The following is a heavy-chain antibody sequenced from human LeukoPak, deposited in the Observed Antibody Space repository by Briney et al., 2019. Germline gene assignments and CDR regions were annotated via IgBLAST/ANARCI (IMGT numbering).Heavy chain of an antibody. CDR1: GGSVSSGRYY. V-gene: IGHV4-61*01. Sequence: SETLSLTCTVSGGSVSSGRYYWSWIRQPPGKGLEWIGYFYYSGTTNYNPSLKTRVTISVDTSKNQFSLKVSSVTAADTAVYYCARKRTGDQGYYFDYWGQGTLVTVSS. D-gene: IGHD1-1*01. CDR2: FYYSGTT. J-gene: IGHJ4*02. CDR3: ARKRTGDQGYYFDY.